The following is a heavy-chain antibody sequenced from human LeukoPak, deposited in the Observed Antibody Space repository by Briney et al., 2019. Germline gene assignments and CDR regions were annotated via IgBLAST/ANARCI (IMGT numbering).Heavy chain of an antibody. Sequence: GRSLRLSCAPSGFTFDIFAMTWVRQAPGKGLEWVSEITGSGGSTYYADSVKGRFTISRDNSKNTLYLQMNSLRAEDTAIYYCARELFDFDYWGQGTLVTVSS. CDR1: GFTFDIFA. V-gene: IGHV3-23*01. CDR2: ITGSGGST. CDR3: ARELFDFDY. D-gene: IGHD3-10*01. J-gene: IGHJ4*02.